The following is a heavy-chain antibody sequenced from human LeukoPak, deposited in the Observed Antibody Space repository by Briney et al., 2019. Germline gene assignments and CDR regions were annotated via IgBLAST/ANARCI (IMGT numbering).Heavy chain of an antibody. D-gene: IGHD6-13*01. Sequence: GRSLRLSCAASGFSFDDYAMHWVRQAPGKGLEWVSGINWNSGDIDYADSVKGRFTISRDNAKNSLYLQMNSLRAEDTAVYYCARGPGSSRNFDYWGQGTLVTVSS. CDR3: ARGPGSSRNFDY. CDR2: INWNSGDI. V-gene: IGHV3-9*01. CDR1: GFSFDDYA. J-gene: IGHJ4*02.